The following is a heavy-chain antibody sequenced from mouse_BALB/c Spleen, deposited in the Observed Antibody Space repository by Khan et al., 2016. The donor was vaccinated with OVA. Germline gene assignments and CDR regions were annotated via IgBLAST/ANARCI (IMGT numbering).Heavy chain of an antibody. V-gene: IGHV1-4*01. Sequence: VQLQQSGAELARPGASVKMSCKASGYTFTSHTMHWVKQRPGQGLEWIGYINPRSDYTQYNQKFNDKATLNADISSSTAYMKLSSLTSEDSAVYYCAKRTTEYALDYWGQGTSVTVSS. D-gene: IGHD2-14*01. CDR2: INPRSDYT. J-gene: IGHJ4*01. CDR3: AKRTTEYALDY. CDR1: GYTFTSHT.